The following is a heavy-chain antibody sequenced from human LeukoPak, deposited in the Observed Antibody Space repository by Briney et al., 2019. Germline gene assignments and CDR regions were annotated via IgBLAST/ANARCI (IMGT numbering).Heavy chain of an antibody. Sequence: GGSLRLSCAASGFTFSSYSMNWVRQAPGKGLEWVSSITSSSYYIYYADSLKGRFTISRDNAKNSLSLQMNSLRAEDTAVYYCARDRGSQGFDYWGQGTLVTVSS. D-gene: IGHD3-16*01. J-gene: IGHJ4*02. CDR2: ITSSSYYI. CDR1: GFTFSSYS. CDR3: ARDRGSQGFDY. V-gene: IGHV3-21*01.